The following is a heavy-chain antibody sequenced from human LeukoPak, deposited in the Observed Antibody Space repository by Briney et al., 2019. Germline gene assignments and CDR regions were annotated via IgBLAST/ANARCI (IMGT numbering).Heavy chain of an antibody. D-gene: IGHD5-12*01. V-gene: IGHV3-7*01. J-gene: IGHJ4*02. CDR2: IKQDGSEK. Sequence: GGSLRLSCVASGFTFTSYWMSWVRQAPGKGLEWVANIKQDGSEKYYLDSLEGRFTISRDNAKNSVYLQMNSLRAEDTAVYYCAKDHLDIVATIEDYWGQGTLVTVSS. CDR3: AKDHLDIVATIEDY. CDR1: GFTFTSYW.